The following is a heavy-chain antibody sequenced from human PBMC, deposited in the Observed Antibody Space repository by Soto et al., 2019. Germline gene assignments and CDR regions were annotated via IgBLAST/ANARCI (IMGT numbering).Heavy chain of an antibody. Sequence: QLQLQESGSGLVKPSQTLSLTCAVSGGSISSGGYSWSWIRQPPGKGLEWIGYIYHSGSTYYNPSLKSRVTISVDRSKNQFSLKLSSVTAADTAVYYCARGARRYGDYVYYYYYYGMDVWGQGTTVTVSS. V-gene: IGHV4-30-2*01. CDR2: IYHSGST. D-gene: IGHD4-17*01. CDR3: ARGARRYGDYVYYYYYYGMDV. J-gene: IGHJ6*02. CDR1: GGSISSGGYS.